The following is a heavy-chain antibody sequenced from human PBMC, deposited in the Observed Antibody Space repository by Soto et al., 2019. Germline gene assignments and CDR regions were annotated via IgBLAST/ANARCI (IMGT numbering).Heavy chain of an antibody. CDR3: ARAIAAAGTRVVDY. V-gene: IGHV4-31*03. J-gene: IGHJ4*02. CDR1: GGSISSGGYY. CDR2: IYYSGST. D-gene: IGHD6-13*01. Sequence: QVQLQESGPGLVKPSQTLSLTCTVSGGSISSGGYYWSWIRQHPGKGLEWIGYIYYSGSTYYNPSLKSRVTKSVDTSKNQFSLKLSSVTAADTAVYYCARAIAAAGTRVVDYWGQGTLVTVSS.